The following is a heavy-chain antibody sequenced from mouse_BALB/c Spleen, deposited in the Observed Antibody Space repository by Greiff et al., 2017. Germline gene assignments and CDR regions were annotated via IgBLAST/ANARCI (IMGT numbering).Heavy chain of an antibody. CDR3: ARDKSLTGYYAMDY. CDR2: ISDGGSYT. D-gene: IGHD4-1*01. CDR1: GFTFSDYY. J-gene: IGHJ4*01. Sequence: EVMLVESGGGLVKPGGSLKLSCAASGFTFSDYYMYWVRQTPEKRLEWVATISDGGSYTYYPDSVKGRFTISRDNAKNNLYLQMSSLKSEDTAMYYCARDKSLTGYYAMDYWGQGTSVTVSS. V-gene: IGHV5-4*02.